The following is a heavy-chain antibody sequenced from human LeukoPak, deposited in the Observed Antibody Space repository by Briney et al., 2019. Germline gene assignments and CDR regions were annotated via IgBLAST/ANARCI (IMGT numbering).Heavy chain of an antibody. CDR3: AKGGGYYDFWSGYRFDY. J-gene: IGHJ4*02. V-gene: IGHV3-23*01. CDR2: ISGSGGST. D-gene: IGHD3-3*01. Sequence: GGSLRLSCAASGFTFSSYVVSWVRQAPGKGLEWVSAISGSGGSTYYADSVKGRFTISRDNSKNTLYLQMNSLRAEDTAVYYCAKGGGYYDFWSGYRFDYWGQGTLVTVSS. CDR1: GFTFSSYV.